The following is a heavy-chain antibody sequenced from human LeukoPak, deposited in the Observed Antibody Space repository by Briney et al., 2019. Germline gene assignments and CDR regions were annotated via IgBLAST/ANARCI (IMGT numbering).Heavy chain of an antibody. CDR3: ARDRTNNWNYEWGY. CDR2: ISSSSTYK. CDR1: GYSISSGYY. J-gene: IGHJ4*02. Sequence: LSLTCTVSGYSISSGYYWGWIRQPPGKGLEWVSSISSSSTYKYTADSLKGRFTISRDNAKNSLYLQMNSLRAEDTAVYYCARDRTNNWNYEWGYWGQGTLVTVSS. V-gene: IGHV3-11*06. D-gene: IGHD1-7*01.